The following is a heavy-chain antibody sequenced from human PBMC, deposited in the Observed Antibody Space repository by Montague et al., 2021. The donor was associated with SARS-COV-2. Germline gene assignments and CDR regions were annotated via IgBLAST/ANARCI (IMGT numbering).Heavy chain of an antibody. V-gene: IGHV6-1*01. CDR2: TYYRSKWYS. Sequence: CAISGDSVSSHRVGWSWIRQSPSRGLEWLGRTYYRSKWYSDYAPSVRGRLTVNPDASKNEFSLELNYVTPEDTAVYYCVRYSGWFYFDFWGQGTLVTVSS. J-gene: IGHJ4*02. CDR3: VRYSGWFYFDF. CDR1: GDSVSSHRVG. D-gene: IGHD6-19*01.